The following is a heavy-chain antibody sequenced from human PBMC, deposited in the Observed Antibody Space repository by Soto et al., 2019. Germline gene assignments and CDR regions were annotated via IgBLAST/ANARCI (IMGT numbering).Heavy chain of an antibody. D-gene: IGHD3-22*01. J-gene: IGHJ4*02. CDR3: ARQSWATYYYDSVGYNYFDY. V-gene: IGHV4-39*01. Sequence: QLQLQESGPGLVKPSETLSLTCTVSGGSISSSGYYWGWIRQPPGKGLEWIGSIYYSGATYYNPSLKSRVTISVDTSENQLSLTLSSVTAADTAVFYCARQSWATYYYDSVGYNYFDYWGQGILVTVSS. CDR1: GGSISSSGYY. CDR2: IYYSGAT.